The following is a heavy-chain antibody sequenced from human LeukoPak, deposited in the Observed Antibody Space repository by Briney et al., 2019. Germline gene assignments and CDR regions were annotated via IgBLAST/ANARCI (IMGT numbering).Heavy chain of an antibody. Sequence: ASVKVCCKAPGYTFTSYAMHWVRQAPGQRLEWMGWINAGNGNTKYSQKFQGRVTITRDTSARTAYMELSSLRSEDTAVYYCARDKASSWYNFYYGMDVWGQGTTVTVSS. CDR3: ARDKASSWYNFYYGMDV. V-gene: IGHV1-3*01. J-gene: IGHJ6*02. CDR1: GYTFTSYA. CDR2: INAGNGNT. D-gene: IGHD6-13*01.